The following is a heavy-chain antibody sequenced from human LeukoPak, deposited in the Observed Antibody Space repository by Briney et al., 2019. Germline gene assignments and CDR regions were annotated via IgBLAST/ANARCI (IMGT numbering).Heavy chain of an antibody. D-gene: IGHD3-10*01. CDR2: IYYSGST. Sequence: SETLSLTCTVSGGSISSYYWSWIRQPPGKGLEWIGYIYYSGSTNYNPSLKSRVTISVDTSKNQFSLKLSSVTAADTAVYYCARSPPGSGPLELGFDPWGHGTLVTVSS. J-gene: IGHJ5*02. CDR1: GGSISSYY. CDR3: ARSPPGSGPLELGFDP. V-gene: IGHV4-59*01.